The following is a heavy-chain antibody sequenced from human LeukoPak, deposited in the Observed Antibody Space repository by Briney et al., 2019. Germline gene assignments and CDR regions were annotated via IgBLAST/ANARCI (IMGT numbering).Heavy chain of an antibody. CDR3: AKDIRQVDTAMGSGFDY. CDR1: GFTFDDYA. D-gene: IGHD5-18*01. J-gene: IGHJ4*02. Sequence: PGRSLRLSCAASGFTFDDYAMHWVRQAPGKGLEWVSGISWNSGSIGYADSVKGRFTISRDNAKNSLYLQMNSLRAEDTALYYCAKDIRQVDTAMGSGFDYWGQGTLVTVSS. CDR2: ISWNSGSI. V-gene: IGHV3-9*01.